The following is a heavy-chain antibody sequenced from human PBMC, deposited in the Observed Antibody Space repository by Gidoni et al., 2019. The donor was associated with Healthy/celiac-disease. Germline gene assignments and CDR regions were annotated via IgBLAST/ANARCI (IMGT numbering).Heavy chain of an antibody. V-gene: IGHV1-24*01. J-gene: IGHJ4*02. D-gene: IGHD3-10*01. Sequence: GYTLTELSMHWVRQAPGKGLEWMGGFDPEDCETIYAQKFQGRVTMTEDTSTDTAYMELSSLRSEDTAVYYCATPTRRGDYYFDYWGQGTLVTVSS. CDR3: ATPTRRGDYYFDY. CDR1: GYTLTELS. CDR2: FDPEDCET.